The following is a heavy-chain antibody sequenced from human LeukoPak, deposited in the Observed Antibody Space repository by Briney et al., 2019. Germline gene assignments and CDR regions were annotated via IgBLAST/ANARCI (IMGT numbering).Heavy chain of an antibody. CDR1: GFTFSSYG. J-gene: IGHJ4*02. CDR2: ISWNSDSI. V-gene: IGHV3-9*01. Sequence: GGTLRLSCAASGFTFSSYGMNWVRQAPGKGLEWGSGISWNSDSIGYGDSVKGRFTISRDNAKNSLYLQMNSLRPEDTALYYCATNGGGDSGYGNFDYGGQGTLATVSS. CDR3: ATNGGGDSGYGNFDY. D-gene: IGHD5-12*01.